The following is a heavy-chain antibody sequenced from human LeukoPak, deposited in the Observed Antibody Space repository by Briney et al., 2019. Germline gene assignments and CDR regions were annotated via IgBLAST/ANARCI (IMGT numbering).Heavy chain of an antibody. Sequence: SETLSLTCTVSGGSISSYYWSWIRQPPGKGLEWIGYIYYSGSTNYNPSLKSRVAISVDTSKNQFSLRLTSVTAADTAVYYCASDSAYFQHWGQGTLVTVSS. J-gene: IGHJ1*01. CDR3: ASDSAYFQH. CDR2: IYYSGST. D-gene: IGHD6-25*01. V-gene: IGHV4-59*01. CDR1: GGSISSYY.